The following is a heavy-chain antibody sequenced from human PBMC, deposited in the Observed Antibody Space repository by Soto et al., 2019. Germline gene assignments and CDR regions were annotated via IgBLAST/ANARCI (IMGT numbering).Heavy chain of an antibody. CDR1: GGTFSSYA. CDR2: IIPIFGTA. CDR3: ARTYYYDSRGYYYSNRVYYGMDV. Sequence: SVKVSCKASGGTFSSYAISWVRQAPGQGLEWMGGIIPIFGTANYAQKFQGRVTITADESTSTAYMELSSLRSEDTAVYYCARTYYYDSRGYYYSNRVYYGMDVWG. V-gene: IGHV1-69*13. D-gene: IGHD3-22*01. J-gene: IGHJ6*02.